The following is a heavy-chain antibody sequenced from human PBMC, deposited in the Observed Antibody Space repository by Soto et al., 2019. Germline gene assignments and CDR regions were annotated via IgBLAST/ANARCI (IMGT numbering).Heavy chain of an antibody. CDR3: ARESRYCSGGXXYFLPGIDY. J-gene: IGHJ4*02. D-gene: IGHD2-15*01. CDR2: IIPIFGTA. Sequence: QVQLVQSGAEVKKPGSSVKVSCKASGGTFSSYAISWVRQAPGQGLEWMGGIIPIFGTANYAQKFQGRVTITADESTSTAYMELSSLRSEDTAVYYCARESRYCSGGXXYFLPGIDYWGQGTLVTVSS. CDR1: GGTFSSYA. V-gene: IGHV1-69*12.